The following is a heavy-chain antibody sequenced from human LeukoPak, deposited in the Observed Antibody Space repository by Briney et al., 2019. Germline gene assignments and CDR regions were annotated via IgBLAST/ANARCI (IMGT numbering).Heavy chain of an antibody. CDR1: GFTFSSYA. V-gene: IGHV3-21*01. CDR3: ARDWAGSSYDY. J-gene: IGHJ4*02. CDR2: ISSTSSYI. D-gene: IGHD3-10*01. Sequence: GGSLRLSCAASGFTFSSYAMSWVRQAPGKGLEWVSSISSTSSYIYYADSVKGRFTISRDNAKNTVYLQMKSLRAEDTAVYYCARDWAGSSYDYWGQGTLVTVSS.